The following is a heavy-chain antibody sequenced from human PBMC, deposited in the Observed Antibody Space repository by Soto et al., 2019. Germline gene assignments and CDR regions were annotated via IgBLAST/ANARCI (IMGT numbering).Heavy chain of an antibody. V-gene: IGHV3-23*05. CDR2: VHSNGDT. CDR3: AREHSTGDFLLVDY. CDR1: GFIFNNYA. Sequence: GGSLRLSCAASGFIFNNYAICWVRQAPGKGLEWVSAVHSNGDTYYANSVLGRFTISRDNSKNTQYLQMDGLRADDTAVYYCAREHSTGDFLLVDYWGQGGRVTVS. J-gene: IGHJ4*02. D-gene: IGHD1-26*01.